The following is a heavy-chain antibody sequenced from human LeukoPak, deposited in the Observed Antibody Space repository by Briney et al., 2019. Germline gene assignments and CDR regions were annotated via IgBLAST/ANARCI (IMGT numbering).Heavy chain of an antibody. V-gene: IGHV3-7*01. J-gene: IGHJ4*02. CDR3: ASLITMVRGVMEY. CDR1: GFTFSSYW. CDR2: IKQDGSEK. D-gene: IGHD3-10*01. Sequence: GGSLRLSCAASGFTFSSYWMSWVRQAPGKGLEWVANIKQDGSEKYYVDSVKGRFTISRDNAKNSLYLQMNSLRAEDTAVYYCASLITMVRGVMEYWGQGTLVTVFS.